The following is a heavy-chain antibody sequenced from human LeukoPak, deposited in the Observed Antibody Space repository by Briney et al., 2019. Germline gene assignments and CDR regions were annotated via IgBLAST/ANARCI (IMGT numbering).Heavy chain of an antibody. V-gene: IGHV3-13*01. D-gene: IGHD6-19*01. CDR3: ARAGIAVAGSVYFDL. CDR1: GFTFSSYD. J-gene: IGHJ2*01. CDR2: IGTAGDT. Sequence: PGGSPRLSCAASGFTFSSYDMHWVRQATGKGLEWVSAIGTAGDTYYPGSVKGRFTISRENAKNSLYLQMNSLRAGDTAVYYCARAGIAVAGSVYFDLWGRGTLVTVSS.